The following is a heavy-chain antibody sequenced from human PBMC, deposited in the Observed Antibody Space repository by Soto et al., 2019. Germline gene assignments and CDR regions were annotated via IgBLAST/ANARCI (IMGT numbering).Heavy chain of an antibody. CDR2: MNPNSGTT. Sequence: ASVKVSCKASGYTFTSYDINWVRQATGQGLEWMGWMNPNSGTTGYAQKFQGRVTMTRNTSISTAYMELSSLRSEDTAVYYCARGDYDFWSGYYDYYYYGMDVWGQGTTVTVSS. CDR1: GYTFTSYD. D-gene: IGHD3-3*01. V-gene: IGHV1-8*01. J-gene: IGHJ6*02. CDR3: ARGDYDFWSGYYDYYYYGMDV.